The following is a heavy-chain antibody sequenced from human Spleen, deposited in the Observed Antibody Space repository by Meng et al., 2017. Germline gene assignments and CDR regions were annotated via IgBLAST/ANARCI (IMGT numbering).Heavy chain of an antibody. V-gene: IGHV4-61*01. CDR2: IYYSGST. CDR1: GGSVSSGSYY. J-gene: IGHJ3*02. CDR3: ARVWCCGGDCYLGFDI. D-gene: IGHD2-21*02. Sequence: GSLRLSCTVSGGSVSSGSYYWSWIRQPPGKGLEWIGYIYYSGSTNYNPSLKSRVTISVDTSKNQFSLKLSSVTAANTAVYYCARVWCCGGDCYLGFDIWGQGAMVTVSS.